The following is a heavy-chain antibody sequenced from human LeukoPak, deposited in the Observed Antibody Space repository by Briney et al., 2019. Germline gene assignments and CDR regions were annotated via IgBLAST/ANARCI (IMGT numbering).Heavy chain of an antibody. J-gene: IGHJ6*03. CDR3: ARAYCSRTSCYNYYYYYMDV. D-gene: IGHD2-2*02. V-gene: IGHV1-69*13. CDR1: GYTFTSYG. Sequence: SVKVSCKASGYTFTSYGISWVRQAPGQGLEWMGGIIPIFGTANYAQKFQGRVTITADESTSTAYMELSSLRSEDTAVYYCARAYCSRTSCYNYYYYYMDVWGKGTTVTVSS. CDR2: IIPIFGTA.